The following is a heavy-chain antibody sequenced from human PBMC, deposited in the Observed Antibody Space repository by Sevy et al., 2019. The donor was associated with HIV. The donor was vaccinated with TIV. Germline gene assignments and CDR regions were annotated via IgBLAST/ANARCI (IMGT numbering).Heavy chain of an antibody. V-gene: IGHV1-69*13. Sequence: ASVKVSCKASGGTFSSYGISWVRQAPGQGPEWMGGIIPILGTVNYAQKFQGRVTITADESTKTAYMELSSLRSEDTAGYYCARGGGNGWYYFDYWGQETLVTVSS. CDR3: ARGGGNGWYYFDY. CDR2: IIPILGTV. J-gene: IGHJ4*02. CDR1: GGTFSSYG. D-gene: IGHD6-19*01.